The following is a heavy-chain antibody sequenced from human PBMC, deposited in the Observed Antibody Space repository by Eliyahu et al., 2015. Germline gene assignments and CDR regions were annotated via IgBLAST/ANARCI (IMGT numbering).Heavy chain of an antibody. CDR1: GDSVPSSSAG. CDR3: ARDSPRGRFDQ. V-gene: IGHV6-1*01. CDR2: TYYRSKWYI. J-gene: IGHJ4*02. Sequence: QVHLQLSGPGLVKPSQTLSLTCAISGDSVPSSSAGWSWIRQSPSRGLEWLGRTYYRSKWYIDYAESVESRITISPDTSRNQFSLQLKSVTPEDTAMYYCARDSPRGRFDQWAQGTLVTVSS.